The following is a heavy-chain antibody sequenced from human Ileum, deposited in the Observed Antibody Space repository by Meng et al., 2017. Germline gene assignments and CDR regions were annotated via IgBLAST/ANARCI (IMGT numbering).Heavy chain of an antibody. J-gene: IGHJ3*01. CDR1: GFTFSSKW. D-gene: IGHD3-16*01. CDR2: INGDGSIT. V-gene: IGHV3-74*03. CDR3: ARDLWWNAFDF. Sequence: GGSLRLSCAVSGFTFSSKWMDWVRQAPGKGLEWVSRINGDGSITEYADSVKGRFTISRDNVKSTLSLQLSSLRAEDTAVYYCARDLWWNAFDFWGRGTMVTVSS.